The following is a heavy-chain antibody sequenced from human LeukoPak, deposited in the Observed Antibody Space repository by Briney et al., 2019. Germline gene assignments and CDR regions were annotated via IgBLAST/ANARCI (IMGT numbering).Heavy chain of an antibody. CDR1: GFTFSNYG. J-gene: IGHJ4*02. Sequence: PGGSLSLSCAASGFTFSNYGMTWVRQAPGKGLEWVSHISSDGHVISYEDSVKGRFIISRDDAESSLYLQMNSLRAEDTAVYYCARDEDGDQDFDYWGQGTLVTVSS. D-gene: IGHD5-24*01. CDR3: ARDEDGDQDFDY. V-gene: IGHV3-48*03. CDR2: ISSDGHVI.